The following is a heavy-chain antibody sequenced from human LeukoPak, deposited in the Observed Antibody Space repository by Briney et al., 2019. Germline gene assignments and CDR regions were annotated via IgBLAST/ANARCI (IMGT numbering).Heavy chain of an antibody. V-gene: IGHV3-23*01. CDR3: ARYEMLYFDY. CDR2: ISSSGGST. D-gene: IGHD5-24*01. Sequence: PGGSLRLSCAASRFTFSSYGMSWVRQAPGKGLEWVSGISSSGGSTYYADSVKGRFTISRDNSKNTLYLQMNSLRAEDTAVYYCARYEMLYFDYWGQGTLVTVSS. CDR1: RFTFSSYG. J-gene: IGHJ4*02.